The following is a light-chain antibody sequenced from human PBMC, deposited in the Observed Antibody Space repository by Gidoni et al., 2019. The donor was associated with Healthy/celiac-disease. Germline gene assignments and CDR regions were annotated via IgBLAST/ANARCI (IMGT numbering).Light chain of an antibody. CDR1: SGHSSHA. CDR2: LNSDGSH. V-gene: IGLV4-69*01. J-gene: IGLJ3*02. CDR3: QTWGTGILGV. Sequence: QLVLTQSPSASASLGPSVKLTCTLSSGHSSHAIAWHQQQPGKGPRYLMKLNSDGSHSKGDGIPDRFSGSSSGAERYLTISSLQSEDEADYYCQTWGTGILGVFGGGTKLTVL.